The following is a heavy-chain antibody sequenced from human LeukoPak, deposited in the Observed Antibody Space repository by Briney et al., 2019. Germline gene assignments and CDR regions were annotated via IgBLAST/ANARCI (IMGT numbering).Heavy chain of an antibody. D-gene: IGHD5-24*01. J-gene: IGHJ4*02. CDR1: GFTFSSYW. Sequence: GGSLRLSCAASGFTFSSYWMSWVRQAPGKGLEWVANIRQDGSEKYYADSVKGRFTISRDNAKNSLFLQMNSLRAEDTAVYYCASDSMATITGGQLSGYWGQGTLVTVSS. CDR3: ASDSMATITGGQLSGY. V-gene: IGHV3-7*01. CDR2: IRQDGSEK.